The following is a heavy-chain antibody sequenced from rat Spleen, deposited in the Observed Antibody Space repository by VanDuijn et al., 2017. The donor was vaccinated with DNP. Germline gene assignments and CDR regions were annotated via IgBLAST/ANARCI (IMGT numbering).Heavy chain of an antibody. CDR3: VRRWGHYGYKPLSYFDY. Sequence: VQLKESGPGLVQPSQTLSLTCTVSGFSLTSNSVHWVRQSPGKGLEWVASISYAGRDTYYGGSFQGRFTISRDNAKSTLYLEMNSLGSEDTATYYCVRRWGHYGYKPLSYFDYWGQGVMVTVSS. CDR1: GFSLTSNS. CDR2: ISYAGRDT. D-gene: IGHD1-9*01. J-gene: IGHJ2*01. V-gene: IGHV5-22*01.